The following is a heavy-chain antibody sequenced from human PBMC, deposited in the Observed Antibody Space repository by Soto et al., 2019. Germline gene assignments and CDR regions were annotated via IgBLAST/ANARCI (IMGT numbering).Heavy chain of an antibody. CDR2: ISYDGSSK. J-gene: IGHJ6*02. CDR1: AFTFSSFA. CDR3: ARETDYGRDV. V-gene: IGHV3-30-3*01. Sequence: QVQLVESGGGVVQPGRSLRLSCAASAFTFSSFAMQWVRQAPGKGLEWVTLISYDGSSKYYADSVKGRFTISRDNSKNTLYLQMSSLRAEDTAVYYCARETDYGRDVWGQGTTVCVSS.